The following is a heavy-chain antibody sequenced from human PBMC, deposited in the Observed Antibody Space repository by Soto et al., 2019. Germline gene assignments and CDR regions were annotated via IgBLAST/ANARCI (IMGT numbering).Heavy chain of an antibody. Sequence: PSETLSLTCAVYGGSFSGYYWSWIRQPPGKGLEWIGEINHSGSTNYNPSLKSRVTISVDTSKNQFSLKLSSVTAADTAVYYCARRKPHHDSSGYYPVGFDYWGQGTLVTVSS. CDR1: GGSFSGYY. CDR2: INHSGST. D-gene: IGHD3-22*01. CDR3: ARRKPHHDSSGYYPVGFDY. J-gene: IGHJ4*02. V-gene: IGHV4-34*01.